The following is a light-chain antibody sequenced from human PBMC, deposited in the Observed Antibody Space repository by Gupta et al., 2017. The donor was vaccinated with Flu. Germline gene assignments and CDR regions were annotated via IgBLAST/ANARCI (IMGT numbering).Light chain of an antibody. V-gene: IGKV3D-20*01. Sequence: TLSLSPGERATLSCGASQSVTSSQLAWYQQKPGRAPRLLIYGASSRATGIPERFSGSGSGTDFTLTIRRREPEDFALYYCQQYGSSSGLTFGGGTKVEIK. J-gene: IGKJ4*01. CDR1: QSVTSSQ. CDR3: QQYGSSSGLT. CDR2: GAS.